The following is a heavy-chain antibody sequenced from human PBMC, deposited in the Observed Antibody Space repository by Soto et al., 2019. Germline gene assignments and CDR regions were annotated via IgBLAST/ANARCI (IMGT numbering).Heavy chain of an antibody. CDR1: GGTINSDY. Sequence: SETLSLTCTVSGGTINSDYWSWIRQPPGKGLEWIGYIYYRGNTNYNPSLKSRVTISIDTSKNQFSLKLSTVTAADTAVYYCARDPLPGYWAQGTLVTVSS. CDR2: IYYRGNT. V-gene: IGHV4-59*01. J-gene: IGHJ4*02. CDR3: ARDPLPGY.